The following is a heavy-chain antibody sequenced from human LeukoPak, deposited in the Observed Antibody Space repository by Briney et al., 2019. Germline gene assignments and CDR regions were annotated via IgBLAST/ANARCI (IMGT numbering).Heavy chain of an antibody. J-gene: IGHJ4*02. CDR2: IYSDGTS. CDR1: GFTVSSKY. CDR3: ATPRGIWGVSLDH. D-gene: IGHD3-10*01. V-gene: IGHV3-53*01. Sequence: GGSLRLSCAASGFTVSSKYMSWVRQAPGKGLEWVSIIYSDGTSYYADSVKGRFTLSRDNSRNTLYLQMNSLRPEDTAVYYCATPRGIWGVSLDHWGQGTLVTVSS.